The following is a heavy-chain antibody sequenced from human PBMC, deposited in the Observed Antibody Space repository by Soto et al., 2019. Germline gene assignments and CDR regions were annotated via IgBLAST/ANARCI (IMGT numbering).Heavy chain of an antibody. CDR1: GYTFTIYY. CDR2: INPSDGGA. D-gene: IGHD3-10*01. Sequence: ASVKVSCKASGYTFTIYYIHWIRQAPGQGLEWMGIINPSDGGATYAQKFQGRVTVTRDTPRSTVYMELSSLTSDDTAVYYCARATMVRGVIPYYWGQGTLVTVSS. CDR3: ARATMVRGVIPYY. J-gene: IGHJ4*02. V-gene: IGHV1-46*01.